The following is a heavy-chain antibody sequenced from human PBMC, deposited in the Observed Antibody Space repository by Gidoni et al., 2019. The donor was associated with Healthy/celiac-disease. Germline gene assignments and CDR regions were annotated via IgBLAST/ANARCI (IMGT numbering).Heavy chain of an antibody. CDR2: IDWDDDK. CDR3: ARTRGTLELVYHFDY. D-gene: IGHD1-26*01. CDR1: GFSLSTIGMC. Sequence: QVTLRESGPALVKPTQTLPLTCTFSGFSLSTIGMCVSWIRHPPGKALEWLALIDWDDDKYYSTYLKTRLTISKDTSKNQVVLTMTNMDPVDTATYYCARTRGTLELVYHFDYWGQGTLVTVSS. J-gene: IGHJ4*02. V-gene: IGHV2-70*01.